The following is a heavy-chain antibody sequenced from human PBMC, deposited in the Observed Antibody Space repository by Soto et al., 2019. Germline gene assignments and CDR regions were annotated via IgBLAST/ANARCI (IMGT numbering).Heavy chain of an antibody. CDR1: GFTVSSNY. J-gene: IGHJ4*02. V-gene: IGHV3-53*04. CDR3: ALQSDSGYDYYFDY. Sequence: GGSLRLSCAASGFTVSSNYMSWVRQAPGKGLEWVSVIYSGGSTYYADSVKGRFTISRHNSKNTLYLQMNSLRAEDTAVYYCALQSDSGYDYYFDYWGQGTLVTVSS. D-gene: IGHD5-12*01. CDR2: IYSGGST.